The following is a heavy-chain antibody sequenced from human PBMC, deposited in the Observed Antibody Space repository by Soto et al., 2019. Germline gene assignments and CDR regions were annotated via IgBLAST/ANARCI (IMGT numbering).Heavy chain of an antibody. V-gene: IGHV1-18*01. Sequence: VKVSCKTSGYTFSNYGITWVRQAPGQPLEWLGWISLYSDGTNYAQKFQGRVSMTTDTSTTTAYMELRSLRSDDTAVYYCARVVPGAEAWFGPWGQGTLVTVSS. D-gene: IGHD2-2*01. CDR3: ARVVPGAEAWFGP. CDR2: ISLYSDGT. J-gene: IGHJ5*02. CDR1: GYTFSNYG.